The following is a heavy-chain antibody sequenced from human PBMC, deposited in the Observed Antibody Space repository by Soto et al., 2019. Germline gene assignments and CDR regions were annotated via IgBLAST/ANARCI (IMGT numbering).Heavy chain of an antibody. CDR1: GYAFSSYA. V-gene: IGHV1-3*05. CDR2: INIGSGNT. Sequence: QVQLVQSGAEEKQPGASVRVSCKASGYAFSSYAMHWVRQAPGHRLEWMGWINIGSGNTEYSQNFQDRITITRDTSASTVYMELSSLRSEDTAVYYCARDGGDCGYRLTYYYYIGMDVWGQGTTVTVSS. D-gene: IGHD2-21*02. CDR3: ARDGGDCGYRLTYYYYIGMDV. J-gene: IGHJ6*02.